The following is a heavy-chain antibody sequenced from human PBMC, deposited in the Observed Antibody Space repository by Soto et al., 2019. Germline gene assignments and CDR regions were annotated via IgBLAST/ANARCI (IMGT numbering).Heavy chain of an antibody. CDR1: GFTFSRYV. V-gene: IGHV3-23*01. D-gene: IGHD2-2*01. CDR2: INSNGDST. J-gene: IGHJ4*02. CDR3: ARVPDLDYCSRTSCLYYFDY. Sequence: EVQLLESGGGLVQPGGSLRLSCVASGFTFSRYVMSWVRQAPGKGLEWVSTINSNGDSTYYADSVKGRFIISRDNSKTSLYLQMNSLRAEDTAVYYCARVPDLDYCSRTSCLYYFDYWGQGALVTVSS.